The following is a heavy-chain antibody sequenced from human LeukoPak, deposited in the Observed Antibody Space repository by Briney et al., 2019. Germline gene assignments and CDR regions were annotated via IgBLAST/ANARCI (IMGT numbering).Heavy chain of an antibody. D-gene: IGHD4-23*01. CDR2: SYYSGDT. V-gene: IGHV4-59*12. J-gene: IGHJ1*01. CDR1: GGSITTYY. Sequence: SETLSLTCTVSGGSITTYYWNWIRQPPGKGLEWIGHSYYSGDTNYNPSLKSRVAISVDTSKNQCSLKVNSVTAADTAVYYCARYLDYGGNSRVFQHWGQGTLVTVSS. CDR3: ARYLDYGGNSRVFQH.